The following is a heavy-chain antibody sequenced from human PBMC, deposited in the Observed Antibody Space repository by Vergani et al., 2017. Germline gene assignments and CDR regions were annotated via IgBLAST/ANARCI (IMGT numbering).Heavy chain of an antibody. CDR1: GFTFDDYA. V-gene: IGHV3-9*01. J-gene: IGHJ6*02. D-gene: IGHD3-9*01. CDR2: ISWNSGSI. Sequence: EVQLVESGGGLVQPGRSLRLSCAASGFTFDDYAMHWVRQAPGKGLEWVSGISWNSGSIGYADSVKGRFTISRDNAKNLLYLQMNSLRAEDTAVYYCARDPDNYYYYYGMDVWGQGTTVTVSS. CDR3: ARDPDNYYYYYGMDV.